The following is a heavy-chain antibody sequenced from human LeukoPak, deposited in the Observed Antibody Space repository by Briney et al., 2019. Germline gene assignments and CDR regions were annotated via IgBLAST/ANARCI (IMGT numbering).Heavy chain of an antibody. Sequence: GGSLRLSCAASGFTFSTYSMDWVRQAPGKGLEWVSYIDTSSSSIYYVDSVKGRFTFSRDNAKNSLYLPMNSLRCEDTAVYYCVRAIRTSSWYGGSDYWGHGTLVTVSS. CDR3: VRAIRTSSWYGGSDY. CDR2: IDTSSSSI. V-gene: IGHV3-48*04. CDR1: GFTFSTYS. J-gene: IGHJ4*01. D-gene: IGHD6-13*01.